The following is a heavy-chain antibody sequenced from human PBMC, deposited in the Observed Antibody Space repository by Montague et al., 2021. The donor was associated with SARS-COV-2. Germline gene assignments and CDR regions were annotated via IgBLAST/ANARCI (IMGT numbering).Heavy chain of an antibody. V-gene: IGHV2-70*11. D-gene: IGHD3-9*01. CDR3: ARRTYDILTGYGCGIDV. CDR2: IDWDDDK. Sequence: PALVKPTQTLTLTCTFSGFSLSTSGMCVSWIRQPPGKALEWLARIDWDDDKYYSTSLKTRLTISKDTSKNQVVLTLTNMDPVDTATYYCARRTYDILTGYGCGIDVWGQGTPVTVAS. J-gene: IGHJ6*02. CDR1: GFSLSTSGMC.